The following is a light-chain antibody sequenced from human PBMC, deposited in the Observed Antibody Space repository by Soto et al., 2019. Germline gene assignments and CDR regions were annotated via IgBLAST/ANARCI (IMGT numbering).Light chain of an antibody. CDR2: LNSDGSH. J-gene: IGLJ3*02. CDR3: QTWVTGIQV. V-gene: IGLV4-69*01. Sequence: QSVLTQSPSASASLGASVKLPCPLSSGHSSYAIAWHQQQPEKGPRYLMKLNSDGSHSKGDGIPDRFSGSSSGAERHLTISSLQSEDEADYYCQTWVTGIQVFGGGTKLTVL. CDR1: SGHSSYA.